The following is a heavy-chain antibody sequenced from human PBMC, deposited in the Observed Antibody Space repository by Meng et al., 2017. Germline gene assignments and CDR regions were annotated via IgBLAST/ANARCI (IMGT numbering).Heavy chain of an antibody. CDR3: ARLVAGTFGQLFDP. Sequence: QVPLLPSGFKLKKPGASWKVSCKASGYTFTSYAMSWVRQAPGQGLEWMGWINTNTGNPTYAQGFTGRFVFSLDTSVSTAYLQISSLKAEDTAVYYCARLVAGTFGQLFDPWGQGTLVTVSS. CDR1: GYTFTSYA. CDR2: INTNTGNP. D-gene: IGHD2-15*01. J-gene: IGHJ5*02. V-gene: IGHV7-4-1*02.